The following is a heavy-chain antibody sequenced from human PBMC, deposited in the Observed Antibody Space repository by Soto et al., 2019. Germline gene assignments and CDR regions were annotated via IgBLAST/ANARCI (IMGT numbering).Heavy chain of an antibody. J-gene: IGHJ4*02. Sequence: EVQLVESGGGLVQPGGSLRLSCAASGFTFRSYWMHWVRQVPGQGLLWVSRIDEYGSTINYADSVKGRFTIPRDNARNTLYLEMNSLRAEDTALYYCTRDIGGKGAYWGPGTLVTVSS. CDR2: IDEYGSTI. V-gene: IGHV3-74*01. CDR3: TRDIGGKGAY. CDR1: GFTFRSYW. D-gene: IGHD3-10*01.